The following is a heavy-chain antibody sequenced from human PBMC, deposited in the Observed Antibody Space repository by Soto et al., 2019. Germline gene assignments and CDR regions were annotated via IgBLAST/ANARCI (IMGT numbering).Heavy chain of an antibody. D-gene: IGHD6-19*01. V-gene: IGHV4-59*01. J-gene: IGHJ4*02. CDR3: AGGGQWLAWTY. CDR1: GGSISSYY. Sequence: QVQLQESGPGLVKPSETLSLTCTVSGGSISSYYWSWIRQPPGKGLEWIGYINYSGSTNYNPSLKGRVTISIDPSKNQFSLKLSSVTAADTAVYYCAGGGQWLAWTYWGQGTLVTVSS. CDR2: INYSGST.